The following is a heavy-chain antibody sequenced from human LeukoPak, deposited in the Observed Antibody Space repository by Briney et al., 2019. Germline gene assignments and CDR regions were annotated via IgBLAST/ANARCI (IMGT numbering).Heavy chain of an antibody. V-gene: IGHV5-51*01. Sequence: GESLKISCKGSGYSFTTSWIGWVRQMPGKGLEWMGIIYPGDSDTRYSPPFQGQVTISADKSISTAYLQWSSLKASDTAMYYCARHRPRDTVGGRSLDYWGQGTLVTVSS. CDR3: ARHRPRDTVGGRSLDY. J-gene: IGHJ4*02. CDR2: IYPGDSDT. CDR1: GYSFTTSW. D-gene: IGHD3-16*01.